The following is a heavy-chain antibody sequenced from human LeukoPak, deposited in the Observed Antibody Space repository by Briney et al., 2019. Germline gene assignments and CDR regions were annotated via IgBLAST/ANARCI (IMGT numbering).Heavy chain of an antibody. J-gene: IGHJ4*02. CDR2: ISYDGSNK. D-gene: IGHD6-19*01. CDR3: ARADGSVAGPPSGH. V-gene: IGHV3-30*03. CDR1: GFTFSNYG. Sequence: GGSLRLSCAASGFTFSNYGMHWVRQAPGKGLEWVALISYDGSNKYYADSVKGRFTISRDNSKNTLYLQMISLRTEDTAVYYCARADGSVAGPPSGHWGQGTLVTVSS.